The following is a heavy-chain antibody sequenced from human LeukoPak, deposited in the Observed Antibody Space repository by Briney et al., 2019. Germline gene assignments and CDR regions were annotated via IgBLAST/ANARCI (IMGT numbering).Heavy chain of an antibody. D-gene: IGHD1-1*01. Sequence: PGGSLRLSYTASGFTMSGIHMNWVRQAPGKGLDWVSGLYAGGSTYYAGSVTGRFTISRDDSKNTLYLQMTGLRVDDTAIYYCVRGNGNVGGRLDPWGQGAWVIVSS. CDR2: LYAGGST. V-gene: IGHV3-66*01. CDR1: GFTMSGIH. CDR3: VRGNGNVGGRLDP. J-gene: IGHJ5*02.